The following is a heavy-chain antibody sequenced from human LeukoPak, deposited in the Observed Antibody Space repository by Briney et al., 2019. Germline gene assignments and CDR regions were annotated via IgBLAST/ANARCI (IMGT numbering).Heavy chain of an antibody. Sequence: ASVKVSCKASGYTFTGYYMHWVRQAPGQGLEWMGWINPNSGGTNYAQKFQGRVTMTRDTSISTAYMELSRLRSDDTAVYYCANFLSLVGVTGDYWGQGTLVTVSS. CDR3: ANFLSLVGVTGDY. D-gene: IGHD2-15*01. CDR1: GYTFTGYY. V-gene: IGHV1-2*02. CDR2: INPNSGGT. J-gene: IGHJ4*02.